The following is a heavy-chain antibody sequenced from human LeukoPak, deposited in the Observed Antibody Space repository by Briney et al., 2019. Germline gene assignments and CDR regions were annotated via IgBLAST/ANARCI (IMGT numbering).Heavy chain of an antibody. D-gene: IGHD2-2*01. CDR2: INHSGST. J-gene: IGHJ5*02. CDR3: ASAGYGISTSCYRLAGFNP. Sequence: PSETLSLTCAVYGGSFSGYYWSWIRQPPGRGLEWIGEINHSGSTNYNPSLKSRVTISVDTSKNQFSLKLTSVTAADTAVYYCASAGYGISTSCYRLAGFNPWAREPWSPSPQ. CDR1: GGSFSGYY. V-gene: IGHV4-34*01.